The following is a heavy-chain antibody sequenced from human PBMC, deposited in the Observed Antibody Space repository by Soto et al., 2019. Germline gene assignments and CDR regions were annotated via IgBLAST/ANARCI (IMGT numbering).Heavy chain of an antibody. J-gene: IGHJ4*02. D-gene: IGHD1-26*01. CDR1: GYTFTSYG. V-gene: IGHV1-18*01. CDR3: ARDSPPPRE. CDR2: ISAYNGNT. Sequence: QVQLVQSGAEVKKPGASVKVSCKASGYTFTSYGISGVRQAPGQGLEWMGWISAYNGNTNYAQKLQGTVTMTTDTTMGTAYMELRMLTSDDTAVYFSARDSPPPREWGQGTLVTASS.